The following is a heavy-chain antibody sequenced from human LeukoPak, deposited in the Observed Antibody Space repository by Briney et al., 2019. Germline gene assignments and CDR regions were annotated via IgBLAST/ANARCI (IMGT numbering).Heavy chain of an antibody. V-gene: IGHV1-69*06. J-gene: IGHJ5*02. D-gene: IGHD2-21*01. CDR1: GGTFSSYA. CDR3: ARDHGLFHMFDP. Sequence: SVKVSCKASGGTFSSYAISWVRQAPGQGLEWMGGIIPIFGTANYAQKFQGRVTITADKSTSTAYMELSSLRSEDTAVYYCARDHGLFHMFDPWGQGTLVTVSS. CDR2: IIPIFGTA.